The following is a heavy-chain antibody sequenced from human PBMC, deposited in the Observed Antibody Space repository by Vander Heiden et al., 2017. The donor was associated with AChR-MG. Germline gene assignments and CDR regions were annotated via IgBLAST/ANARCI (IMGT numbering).Heavy chain of an antibody. J-gene: IGHJ4*02. CDR1: GFTFSRYG. V-gene: IGHV3-33*01. D-gene: IGHD3-10*01. CDR3: ARGDTYYYGSGSQTIDY. Sequence: QVQLVESGGGLVPPRRSPRLSCAASGFTFSRYGMHGVGQARGKGLEWGAVIWYDGSNKYYADSVKGRFTISRDNSKNTLYLQMNSLRAEDTAVYYCARGDTYYYGSGSQTIDYWGQGTLVTVSS. CDR2: IWYDGSNK.